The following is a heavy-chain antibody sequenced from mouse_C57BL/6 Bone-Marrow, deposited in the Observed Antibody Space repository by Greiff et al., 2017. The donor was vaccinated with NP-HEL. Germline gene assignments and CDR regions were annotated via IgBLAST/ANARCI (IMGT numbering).Heavy chain of an antibody. V-gene: IGHV1-52*01. CDR2: INPSASET. CDR3: ARWGQYYYGSSYFDY. J-gene: IGHJ2*01. D-gene: IGHD1-1*01. CDR1: GSTFTSYW. Sequence: QVQLQQPGADLVRPGSSVKLSCKASGSTFTSYWMHWVKQRPNQGLEWIVNINPSASETHYNQNFKDKATLTVDKSSSTAYMQLSSLTSEDSAVYYCARWGQYYYGSSYFDYWGQGTTLTVSS.